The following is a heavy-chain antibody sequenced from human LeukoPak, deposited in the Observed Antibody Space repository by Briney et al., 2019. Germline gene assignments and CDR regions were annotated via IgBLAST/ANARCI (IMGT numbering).Heavy chain of an antibody. D-gene: IGHD1/OR15-1a*01. Sequence: PSETLSLTCTVSGGSVSSGSYYWSWIRQPPGKGLEWVGYIYYSGSTNYNPSLKSRVTISVDTSKNQFSLKLSSVTAADTAVYYCARGTALYYFDYWGQGTLVTVSS. V-gene: IGHV4-61*01. J-gene: IGHJ4*02. CDR3: ARGTALYYFDY. CDR1: GGSVSSGSYY. CDR2: IYYSGST.